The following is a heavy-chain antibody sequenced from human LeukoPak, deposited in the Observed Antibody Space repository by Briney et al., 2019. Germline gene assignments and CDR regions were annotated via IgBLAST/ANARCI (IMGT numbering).Heavy chain of an antibody. CDR2: INPNSGGT. CDR3: AREDSMTIFGVVYNWFDP. D-gene: IGHD3-3*01. CDR1: GYTFTGYY. V-gene: IGHV1-2*02. Sequence: ASVKVSCKASGYTFTGYYMHWVRQSPGQGLEWMGWINPNSGGTNYAQKFQGRVAMTRDTSISTAYMELSRLRSDDTAVYYCAREDSMTIFGVVYNWFDPWGQGTLVTVSS. J-gene: IGHJ5*02.